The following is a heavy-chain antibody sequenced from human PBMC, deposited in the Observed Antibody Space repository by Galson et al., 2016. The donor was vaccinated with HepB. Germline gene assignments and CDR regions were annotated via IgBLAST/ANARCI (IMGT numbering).Heavy chain of an antibody. CDR1: GAIFATYW. J-gene: IGHJ6*02. Sequence: QSGAEVKEPGESLRISCVDSGAIFATYWISWVRQMPGKGLEWMGIIYPGDSDTRYSPSFQGQVTISADKSISTAYLQWSSLKASDTAMYYCARLNGGDYYYYGMDVWGQGTTVTV. CDR3: ARLNGGDYYYYGMDV. D-gene: IGHD4-23*01. CDR2: IYPGDSDT. V-gene: IGHV5-51*01.